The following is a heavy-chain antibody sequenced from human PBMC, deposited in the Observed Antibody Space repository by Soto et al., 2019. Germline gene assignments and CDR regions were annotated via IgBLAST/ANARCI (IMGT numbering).Heavy chain of an antibody. D-gene: IGHD6-19*01. CDR1: GFTFSSYS. J-gene: IGHJ6*02. Sequence: LRLSCRASGFTFSSYSMNWVRQAPGKGLEWVSYISSSSSSIYYADSVKGRFTISRDNAKNSLYLQMNSLRDEDTAVYYCARDNDSGWRYDYGMDVWGQGTTVTVSS. CDR3: ARDNDSGWRYDYGMDV. CDR2: ISSSSSSI. V-gene: IGHV3-48*02.